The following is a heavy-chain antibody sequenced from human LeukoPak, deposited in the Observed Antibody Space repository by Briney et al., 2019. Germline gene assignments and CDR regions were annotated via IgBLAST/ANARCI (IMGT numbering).Heavy chain of an antibody. J-gene: IGHJ4*02. D-gene: IGHD6-13*01. Sequence: GGSLRLSCAASGFTFSSYGMHWVRQAPGKGLEWVALISYDGSNKYYADSMKGRFTISRDNSKNTLYLQMNTLRAEDTAVYYCASGAPGIAAAGPPLPFDYWGQGTLVTVSS. CDR3: ASGAPGIAAAGPPLPFDY. CDR1: GFTFSSYG. V-gene: IGHV3-30*03. CDR2: ISYDGSNK.